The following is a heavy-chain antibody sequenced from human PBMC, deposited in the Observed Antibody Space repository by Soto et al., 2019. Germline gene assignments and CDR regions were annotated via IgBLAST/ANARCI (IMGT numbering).Heavy chain of an antibody. J-gene: IGHJ5*02. D-gene: IGHD2-21*01. CDR2: IYYSGST. CDR1: GGSIKNYY. CDR3: ARDREVWLRRWGFDP. V-gene: IGHV4-59*01. Sequence: SLTCSVSGGSIKNYYWNWIRQAPGKGLGWIGYIYYSGSTNYHPSLRGRVTISVDTSKNQFSLKLTSVTAADTAVYYCARDREVWLRRWGFDPWRQRARVTVSS.